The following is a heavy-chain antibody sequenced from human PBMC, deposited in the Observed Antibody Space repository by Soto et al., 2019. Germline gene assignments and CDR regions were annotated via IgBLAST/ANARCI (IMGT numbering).Heavy chain of an antibody. D-gene: IGHD1-1*01. CDR3: ARDRYNWNDQSYSYGMDV. V-gene: IGHV1-18*01. CDR1: GYTFTSYG. J-gene: IGHJ6*02. CDR2: ISAYNGNT. Sequence: GASLKVSCKASGYTFTSYGISCVRQAPGQGLEWMGWISAYNGNTNYAQKLQGRVTMTTDTSTSTAYMDLRSLRSDDTAVYYCARDRYNWNDQSYSYGMDVWGQGPTVTVSS.